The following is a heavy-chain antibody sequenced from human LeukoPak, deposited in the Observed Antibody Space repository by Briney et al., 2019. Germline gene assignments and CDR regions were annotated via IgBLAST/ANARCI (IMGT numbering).Heavy chain of an antibody. CDR3: ARDRYYYDSSGYYGYYYYGMDV. Sequence: SETLSLTCAVYGGSFSGYYWSWIRQPPGKGLEWIGEINHSGSTNYNPSLKSRVTISVDTSKNQFSLKLSSVTAADTAVYYCARDRYYYDSSGYYGYYYYGMDVWGQGTTVTVSS. V-gene: IGHV4-34*01. D-gene: IGHD3-22*01. CDR2: INHSGST. J-gene: IGHJ6*02. CDR1: GGSFSGYY.